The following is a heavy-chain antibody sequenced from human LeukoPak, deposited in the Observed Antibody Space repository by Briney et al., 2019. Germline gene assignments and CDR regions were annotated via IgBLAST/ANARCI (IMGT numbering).Heavy chain of an antibody. CDR3: ARDYGGNIRGYFDY. CDR1: GFTVSSTY. D-gene: IGHD4-23*01. J-gene: IGHJ4*02. CDR2: IYSGGST. V-gene: IGHV3-66*01. Sequence: GGSLRLSCAASGFTVSSTYMSWVRQAPGKGLEWVSVIYSGGSTYYADSVKGRFTISRDNSKNTLYLQMSSLRVEDTAVYYCARDYGGNIRGYFDYWGQGTLVTVSS.